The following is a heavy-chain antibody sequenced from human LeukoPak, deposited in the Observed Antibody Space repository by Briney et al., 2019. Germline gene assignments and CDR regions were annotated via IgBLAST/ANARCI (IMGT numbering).Heavy chain of an antibody. Sequence: GGSLRLSCAASGFTFSSYDMSWVRQAPGKGLEWVSDISGSGGRTYYAHSVKGRFTISRDNSKNTLSLQMNSLRAEDTAVYYCAKDRQLPDYWGQGTLVTVSS. CDR2: ISGSGGRT. V-gene: IGHV3-23*01. CDR1: GFTFSSYD. CDR3: AKDRQLPDY. J-gene: IGHJ4*02. D-gene: IGHD2-2*01.